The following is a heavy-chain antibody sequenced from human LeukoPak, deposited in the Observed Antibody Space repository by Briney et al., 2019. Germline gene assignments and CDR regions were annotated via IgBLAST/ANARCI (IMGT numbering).Heavy chain of an antibody. Sequence: PSETLSLTCTVSGGSISSYYWSWIRLPAGKGLEWIGRIYTSGSTNYNPSLKSRVTMSVDTSKNQYSLRLSSVTAADTAVYYCARGRAVASWFDPWGQGTLVTVSS. CDR3: ARGRAVASWFDP. V-gene: IGHV4-4*07. CDR2: IYTSGST. J-gene: IGHJ5*02. CDR1: GGSISSYY. D-gene: IGHD6-19*01.